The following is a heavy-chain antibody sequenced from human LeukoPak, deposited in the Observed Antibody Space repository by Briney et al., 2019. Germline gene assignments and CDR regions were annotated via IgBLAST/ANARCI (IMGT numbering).Heavy chain of an antibody. CDR1: GGTXSSYA. J-gene: IGHJ4*02. D-gene: IGHD6-13*01. Sequence: SVKVSCKASGGTXSSYAISWVRQAPGQGLEWMGRIIPILGIANYAQKFQGRVTITADKSTSTAYMDLSSLRSEDTAVYYCARDAGYSSSWTAYYFDYWGQGTLVTVSS. CDR2: IIPILGIA. CDR3: ARDAGYSSSWTAYYFDY. V-gene: IGHV1-69*04.